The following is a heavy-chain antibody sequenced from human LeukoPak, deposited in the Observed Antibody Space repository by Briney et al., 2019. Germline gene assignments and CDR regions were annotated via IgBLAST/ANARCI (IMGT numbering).Heavy chain of an antibody. Sequence: ASVKVSCKASGGTFNSFGINWVRQAPGQGLEWLGRIIPIVGITNYAQKFQGRVTIIADNSTRTAYMELSSLTSEDTAVYYCARGLHFTMVCGGTTNYYYGMDVWGQGTSVTVSS. CDR1: GGTFNSFG. V-gene: IGHV1-69*04. CDR2: IIPIVGIT. D-gene: IGHD3-10*01. CDR3: ARGLHFTMVCGGTTNYYYGMDV. J-gene: IGHJ6*02.